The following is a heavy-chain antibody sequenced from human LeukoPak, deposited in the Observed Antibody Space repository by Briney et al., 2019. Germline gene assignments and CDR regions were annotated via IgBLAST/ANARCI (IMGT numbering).Heavy chain of an antibody. D-gene: IGHD3-9*01. CDR1: GVSISNYY. V-gene: IGHV4-4*08. CDR2: IYNSGRT. Sequence: PSETLSLTCIVSGVSISNYYWSWIRQPPGKGLEWIGYIYNSGRTSYNPYFKGRVSISADMPRDQVSLRLTSVTAADTAVYYCARGYFYWGQGVLVTVSS. J-gene: IGHJ4*02. CDR3: ARGYFY.